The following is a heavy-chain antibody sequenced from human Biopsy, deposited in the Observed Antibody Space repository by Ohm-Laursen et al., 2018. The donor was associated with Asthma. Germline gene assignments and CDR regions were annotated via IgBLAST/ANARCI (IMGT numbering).Heavy chain of an antibody. V-gene: IGHV3-30*18. Sequence: SLRLSCAASGLMFRSFGMHWVRQAPGKGLEWVAVISYDGNHKFYEDSVKGRFTISRDNSKNTLYLQMNSLRAEDTAVYYCAKRRGYSGHDNDYWGQGTLVIVSS. D-gene: IGHD5-12*01. CDR1: GLMFRSFG. CDR3: AKRRGYSGHDNDY. CDR2: ISYDGNHK. J-gene: IGHJ4*02.